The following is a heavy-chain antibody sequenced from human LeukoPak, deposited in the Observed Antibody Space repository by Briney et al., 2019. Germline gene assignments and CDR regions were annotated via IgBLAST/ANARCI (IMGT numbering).Heavy chain of an antibody. Sequence: GGSLRLSCAASGYNFGDYAMHWVRQVPGKGLEWVSGISWNTGTIEYADSVKGRFTISRDNAKNSLFLQMNSLKPGDTALYYCAKVHRIVRVQGAFDVWGQGTMVTVSS. V-gene: IGHV3-9*01. D-gene: IGHD1-26*01. J-gene: IGHJ3*01. CDR3: AKVHRIVRVQGAFDV. CDR2: ISWNTGTI. CDR1: GYNFGDYA.